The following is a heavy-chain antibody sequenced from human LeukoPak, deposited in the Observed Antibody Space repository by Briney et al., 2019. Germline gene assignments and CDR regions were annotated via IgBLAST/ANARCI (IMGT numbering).Heavy chain of an antibody. CDR3: ARTYCIGSSCPGVFEY. V-gene: IGHV3-23*01. CDR2: ISDSGGRT. Sequence: GGSLRISCAASGFPFSSYAMSWVRQAPGKGLEWVSVISDSGGRTYSAASVKGRFTISRDNSKDTLYLQMNSLRAEDTAVYYCARTYCIGSSCPGVFEYWGQGTLVTVSS. J-gene: IGHJ4*02. CDR1: GFPFSSYA. D-gene: IGHD2-15*01.